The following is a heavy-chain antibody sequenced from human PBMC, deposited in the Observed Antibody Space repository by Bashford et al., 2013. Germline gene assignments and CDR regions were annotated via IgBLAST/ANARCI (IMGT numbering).Heavy chain of an antibody. Sequence: VRQAPGKGPEWVSVISASGDKIYYADSVKGRFTISRDNSKNTLYLQMNSLKTEDTAIYYCTTERDWNFNSWGQGTLVTVSS. CDR2: ISASGDKI. J-gene: IGHJ4*02. D-gene: IGHD1-1*01. CDR3: TTERDWNFNS. V-gene: IGHV3-23*01.